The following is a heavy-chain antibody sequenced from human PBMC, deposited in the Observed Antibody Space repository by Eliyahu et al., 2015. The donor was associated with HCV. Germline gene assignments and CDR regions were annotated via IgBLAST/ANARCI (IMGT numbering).Heavy chain of an antibody. CDR1: GFTFSSYG. CDR3: AKDALGWNSIPDNWFDR. CDR2: IRYDGSNK. J-gene: IGHJ5*02. Sequence: QVQLVESGGGVVQPGGSLRLSCAASGFTFSSYGMHWVRQAPGKGLEWVAFIRYDGSNKYYADSVKGRFTISRDNSKNTLYLQMNSLRAEDTAVYYCAKDALGWNSIPDNWFDRWGQGTLVTVSS. D-gene: IGHD1-7*01. V-gene: IGHV3-30*02.